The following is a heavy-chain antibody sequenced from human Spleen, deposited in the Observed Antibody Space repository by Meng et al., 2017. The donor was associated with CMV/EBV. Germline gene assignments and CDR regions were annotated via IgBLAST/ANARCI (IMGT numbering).Heavy chain of an antibody. D-gene: IGHD1-1*01. Sequence: GESLKISCAASGFTVSSYYMSWVRQAPGKGLEWVSVIYSGGSTYYADSVKGRFTISRDNSKNTLYLQMNSLRAGDTAVYYCARGPPSLTTYDYYGMDVWGQGTTVTVSS. V-gene: IGHV3-66*01. CDR3: ARGPPSLTTYDYYGMDV. CDR1: GFTVSSYY. CDR2: IYSGGST. J-gene: IGHJ6*02.